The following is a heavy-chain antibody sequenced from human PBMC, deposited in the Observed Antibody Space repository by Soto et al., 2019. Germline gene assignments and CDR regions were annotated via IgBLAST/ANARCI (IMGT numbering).Heavy chain of an antibody. V-gene: IGHV3-30*18. CDR3: ANTGGSDVY. D-gene: IGHD5-12*01. Sequence: QVQLVESGGGVVQPGRALRLSCAASGFTFSSYGMHWVRHAPGKGLEWVAVISYDGSNKNYAEYVKGRFTISRDNSKNTLYLQMSSMRAEETAMDDCANTGGSDVYWGQGTLVTVSS. CDR2: ISYDGSNK. CDR1: GFTFSSYG. J-gene: IGHJ4*02.